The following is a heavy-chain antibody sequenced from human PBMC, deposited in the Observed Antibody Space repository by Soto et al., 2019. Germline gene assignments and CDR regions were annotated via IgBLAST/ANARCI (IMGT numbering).Heavy chain of an antibody. D-gene: IGHD3-3*01. V-gene: IGHV3-23*01. CDR3: AKARAQYYDFWSGYPVDY. J-gene: IGHJ4*02. CDR1: GFTFSSYA. CDR2: ISGSGGST. Sequence: PGGSLRLSCAASGFTFSSYAMSWVRQAPGKGLKWVSAISGSGGSTYYADTVKGQFTISRDNSKNTLYLQMNSLRAEDTAVYYCAKARAQYYDFWSGYPVDYWGQGT.